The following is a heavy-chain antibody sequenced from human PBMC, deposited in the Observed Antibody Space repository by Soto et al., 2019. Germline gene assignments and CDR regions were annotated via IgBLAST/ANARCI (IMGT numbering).Heavy chain of an antibody. J-gene: IGHJ3*02. CDR2: IKEDGSEE. Sequence: GGSLRLSCAASGFTLNNYWMNWVRQAPGKGLEWVADIKEDGSEEHYVGSVRGRFTISRDNAKNSLCLEMNSLRADDTAVYYCARGGSSSSFRALDIWGQGALVTVSS. CDR1: GFTLNNYW. CDR3: ARGGSSSSFRALDI. V-gene: IGHV3-7*01. D-gene: IGHD6-6*01.